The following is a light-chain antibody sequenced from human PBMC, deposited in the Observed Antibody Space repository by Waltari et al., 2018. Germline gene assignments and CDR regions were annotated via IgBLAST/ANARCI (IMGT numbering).Light chain of an antibody. J-gene: IGLJ1*01. CDR2: EVS. CDR1: GSGGS. CDR3: SSDAVSNNFYD. V-gene: IGLV2-8*01. Sequence: HSVLTQPPSASGSPGQSVTISCTGTGSGGSVSWYQQLPGKAPKLLIYEVSKRPSGVPDRFSGSKSGNTASLTVSGLQAEDEGDYYCSSDAVSNNFYDFGSGTKVTVL.